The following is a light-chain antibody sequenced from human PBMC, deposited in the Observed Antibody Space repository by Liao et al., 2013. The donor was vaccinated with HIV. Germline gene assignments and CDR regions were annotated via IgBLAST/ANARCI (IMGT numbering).Light chain of an antibody. CDR2: YDG. J-gene: IGLJ3*02. Sequence: SYVLAQPPSVSVAPGKTARVTCGGYNIGSKSVHWYQLKAGQAPVLVMYYDGGRPSGIPERFSGSNSGNTATLTISRVEAGDEADYYCQVWDSGTDHWVFGGGTKLTVL. V-gene: IGLV3-21*01. CDR3: QVWDSGTDHWV. CDR1: NIGSKS.